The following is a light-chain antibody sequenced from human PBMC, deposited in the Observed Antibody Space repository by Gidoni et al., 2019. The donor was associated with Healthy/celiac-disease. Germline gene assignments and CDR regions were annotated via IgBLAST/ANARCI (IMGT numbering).Light chain of an antibody. CDR1: QGVSSSY. V-gene: IGKV3-20*01. CDR2: GAS. CDR3: QQYGSSPPFT. J-gene: IGKJ3*01. Sequence: EIVLTQSTGTLSLSPGERATLSCRASQGVSSSYLDWYPQKPGQAPRLLIYGASSRATGIPDRFSGSGSGTDFTLTISRLEPEDFAVYYCQQYGSSPPFTFGPGTKVEIK.